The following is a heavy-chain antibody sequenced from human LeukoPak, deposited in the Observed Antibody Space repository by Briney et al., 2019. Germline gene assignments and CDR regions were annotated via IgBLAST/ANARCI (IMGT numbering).Heavy chain of an antibody. V-gene: IGHV4-61*02. CDR2: IYTSGST. CDR3: ARADFGGNSDY. D-gene: IGHD2-21*01. Sequence: SQTLSLTCTVSGGSISSGSYYWSWIRQPAGKGLEWIGRIYTSGSTNYNPSLKSRVTISVDTSKNQFSLKLSSVTAADTAVYYCARADFGGNSDYWGQETLVTVSS. J-gene: IGHJ4*02. CDR1: GGSISSGSYY.